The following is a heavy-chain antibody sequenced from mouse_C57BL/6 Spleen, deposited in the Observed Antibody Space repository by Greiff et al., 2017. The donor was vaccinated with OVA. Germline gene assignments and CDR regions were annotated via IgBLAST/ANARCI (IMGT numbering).Heavy chain of an antibody. D-gene: IGHD1-1*01. CDR2: INPSNGGN. CDR1: GYTFTSYW. Sequence: QVQLQQPGTELVKPGASVKLSCKASGYTFTSYWMHWVKQRPGPGLEWIGNINPSNGGNNYNEKFKSKATLTVDKSSSTAYMQLSSLTSEDSAVYDCARNYGSSYEGYFDVWGTGTTVTVSS. V-gene: IGHV1-53*01. CDR3: ARNYGSSYEGYFDV. J-gene: IGHJ1*03.